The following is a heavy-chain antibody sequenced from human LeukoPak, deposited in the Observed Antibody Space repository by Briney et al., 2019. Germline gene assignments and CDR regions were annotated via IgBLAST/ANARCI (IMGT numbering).Heavy chain of an antibody. V-gene: IGHV4-4*02. CDR3: ARGFTASDYYFTS. Sequence: SETLSLTCAVSGGSISSHDWWIWVRQPPGKGLEWIGEIFHSGSTNYNPSLKSRFTMSVDKSKNQFSLRLSSVTAADTAVYYCARGFTASDYYFTSWGQGTLVTVSS. D-gene: IGHD2-21*02. CDR1: GGSISSHDW. CDR2: IFHSGST. J-gene: IGHJ4*02.